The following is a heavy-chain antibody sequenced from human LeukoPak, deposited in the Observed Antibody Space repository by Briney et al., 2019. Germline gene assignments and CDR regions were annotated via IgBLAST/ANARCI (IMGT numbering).Heavy chain of an antibody. CDR2: ISSSSSII. Sequence: GGSLRLSCAASGFAFSSYSINWVRQAPGKGLEWVSYISSSSSIIYYADSVKGRFTISRDNAKNSLYLQMNSLRAEDTAVYYCARAIEYYYGSGPPADVWGKGTTVTVSS. D-gene: IGHD3-10*01. CDR1: GFAFSSYS. J-gene: IGHJ6*04. CDR3: ARAIEYYYGSGPPADV. V-gene: IGHV3-48*01.